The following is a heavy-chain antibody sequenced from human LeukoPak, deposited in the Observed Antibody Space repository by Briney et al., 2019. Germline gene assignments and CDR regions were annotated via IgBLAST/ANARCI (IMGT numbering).Heavy chain of an antibody. CDR3: TRVGYIDEGIDY. V-gene: IGHV3-23*01. CDR2: ISGSGGST. CDR1: GFTFSSYA. D-gene: IGHD5-24*01. Sequence: PGGSLRLSCAASGFTFSSYAMSWVRQAPGKGLEWVSAISGSGGSTYYADSVKGRFTISRDNSKNTLYLQMNSLRVEDTAIYYCTRVGYIDEGIDYWGQGTLVTVSS. J-gene: IGHJ4*02.